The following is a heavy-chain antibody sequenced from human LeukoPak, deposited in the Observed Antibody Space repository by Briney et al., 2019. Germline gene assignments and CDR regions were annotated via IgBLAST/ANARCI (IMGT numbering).Heavy chain of an antibody. J-gene: IGHJ4*02. CDR2: IIPILGIA. CDR3: AEGGFCSSTSCYRDY. V-gene: IGHV1-69*02. CDR1: GYTFTGYY. Sequence: SVKVSCKSSGYTFTGYYIHWVRQAPGQGLEWMGRIIPILGIANYAQKFQGRVTITADKSTSTAYMELSSLRSEDTAVYYCAEGGFCSSTSCYRDYWGQGTLVTVSS. D-gene: IGHD2-2*02.